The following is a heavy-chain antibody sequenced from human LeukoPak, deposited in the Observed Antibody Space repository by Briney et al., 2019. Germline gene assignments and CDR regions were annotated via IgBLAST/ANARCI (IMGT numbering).Heavy chain of an antibody. V-gene: IGHV4-4*07. CDR3: ARDRAYSDYKGTTYYFDY. CDR2: MYTSGST. J-gene: IGHJ4*02. CDR1: DGSISSYY. Sequence: SDTLSLTCTVSDGSISSYYWRWIRQPAGKGLEWIGRMYTSGSTNYNPSLKSRVTMSVDTSKNQFSLKLSSVTAADTAVYYCARDRAYSDYKGTTYYFDYWGQGTLVTVSS. D-gene: IGHD3-10*01.